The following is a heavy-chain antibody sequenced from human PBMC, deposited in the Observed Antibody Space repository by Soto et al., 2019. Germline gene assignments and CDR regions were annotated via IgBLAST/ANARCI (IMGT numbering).Heavy chain of an antibody. D-gene: IGHD6-13*01. CDR2: ISAYNGNT. V-gene: IGHV1-18*01. J-gene: IGHJ4*02. Sequence: ASVKVSCKASGYTFTSYGFTWVRQAPGQGLEWMGWISAYNGNTKYAQKLQGRVTMTTDTSTSTAYMELRSLRSDDTAVYYCARDELEQQLVDYWGQGTLVTVSS. CDR3: ARDELEQQLVDY. CDR1: GYTFTSYG.